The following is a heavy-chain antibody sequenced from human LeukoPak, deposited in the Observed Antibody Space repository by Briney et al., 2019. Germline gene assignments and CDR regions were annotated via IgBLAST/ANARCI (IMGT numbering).Heavy chain of an antibody. CDR3: ARDSSPYYDILTGENSFDY. V-gene: IGHV3-21*01. CDR1: GFTFSSYS. CDR2: ISSSSSYI. Sequence: GGSLRLSCAASGFTFSSYSMNWVRQAPGKGLEWGSSISSSSSYIYYADSVKGRFTISRDNAKNSLYLQMNSLRAEDTAVYYCARDSSPYYDILTGENSFDYWGQGTLVTVSS. D-gene: IGHD3-9*01. J-gene: IGHJ4*02.